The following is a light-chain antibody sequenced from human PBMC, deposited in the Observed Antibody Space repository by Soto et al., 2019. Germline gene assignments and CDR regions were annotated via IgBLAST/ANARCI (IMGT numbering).Light chain of an antibody. J-gene: IGKJ1*01. Sequence: EIVLTQSPGTLSLSPGERATLSCRASQSVSSSFLAWYQQKPGQAPRLLIYGASSRATGIPDRFSGSGSVTDFNLTISRLEPEDFAVYYCQQYDNSPWTVGQGTKVESK. CDR1: QSVSSSF. CDR3: QQYDNSPWT. CDR2: GAS. V-gene: IGKV3-20*01.